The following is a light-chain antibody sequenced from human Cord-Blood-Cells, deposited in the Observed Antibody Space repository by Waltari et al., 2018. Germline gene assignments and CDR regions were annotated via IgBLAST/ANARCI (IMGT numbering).Light chain of an antibody. J-gene: IGLJ3*02. V-gene: IGLV1-40*01. Sequence: QSVLTQPPSVSGAPGQRATISCTGSSSNIGAGYDVHWYQQLPGTAPKLLIYGNSNRPSGVPDRFSGSKSGTSASRAITGLQAEDEADYYCQSYDSSLSGWVFGGGTKLTVL. CDR2: GNS. CDR3: QSYDSSLSGWV. CDR1: SSNIGAGYD.